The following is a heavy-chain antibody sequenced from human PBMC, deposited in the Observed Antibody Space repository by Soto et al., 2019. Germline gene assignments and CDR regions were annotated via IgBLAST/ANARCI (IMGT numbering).Heavy chain of an antibody. CDR3: ARGLAADGTPNFDD. D-gene: IGHD6-13*01. CDR2: MNPNSGNT. Sequence: QVQLVQSGAEVKKPGASVKVSCKASGYTFTSYDINWVRQATGQGLEWMGWMNPNSGNTGYAQKFQGRVTMTRNTSKSTGYMELGSVRSEDTAVYYCARGLAADGTPNFDDWGQGTLVTVSS. CDR1: GYTFTSYD. V-gene: IGHV1-8*01. J-gene: IGHJ4*02.